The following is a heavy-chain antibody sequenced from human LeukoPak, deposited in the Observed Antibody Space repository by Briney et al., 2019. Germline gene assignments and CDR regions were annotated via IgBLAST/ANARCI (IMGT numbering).Heavy chain of an antibody. D-gene: IGHD2-21*02. Sequence: GGSLRLSWAASGFTFDDYAMHWVRQAPGKGLEWVSGISWYSGSIGYADSVKGRFTISRDNAKKSRYLQMNRLRAEDMALYYCAKDRTARSGDAFDIWGQGKMVTVSS. CDR2: ISWYSGSI. V-gene: IGHV3-9*03. CDR1: GFTFDDYA. CDR3: AKDRTARSGDAFDI. J-gene: IGHJ3*02.